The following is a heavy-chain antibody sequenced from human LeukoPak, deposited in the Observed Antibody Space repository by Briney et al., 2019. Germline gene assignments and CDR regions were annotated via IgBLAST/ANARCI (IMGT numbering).Heavy chain of an antibody. D-gene: IGHD5-18*01. CDR1: GFTFSSYA. CDR2: ISGSGGST. V-gene: IGHV3-23*01. Sequence: GGSLRLSCAASGFTFSSYAMSWLRQAPGKGLEWVSAISGSGGSTYYADSVKGRFTISRDNSKNTLYLQMNSLRAEDTAVYYRAKGGITRIQLWLQDYWGQGTLVTVSS. J-gene: IGHJ4*02. CDR3: AKGGITRIQLWLQDY.